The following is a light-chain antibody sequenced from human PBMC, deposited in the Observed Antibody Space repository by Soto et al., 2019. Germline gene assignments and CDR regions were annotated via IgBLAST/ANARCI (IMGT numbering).Light chain of an antibody. V-gene: IGKV1-17*01. CDR1: QGISNY. CDR2: GTS. Sequence: DIQMTQSPSSLSASVGDRVTITCRASQGISNYLGWYQQKPGKDPNRLIYGTSGLQGGVPERFSGSGSGTEFSLTISSLQAEDFATEYCRQDNSCPVTFGGGTKVDIK. J-gene: IGKJ4*01. CDR3: RQDNSCPVT.